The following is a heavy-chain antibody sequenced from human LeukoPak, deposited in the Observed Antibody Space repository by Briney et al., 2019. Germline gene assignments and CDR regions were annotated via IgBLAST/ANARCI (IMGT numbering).Heavy chain of an antibody. Sequence: GGSLRLSCAASGFTLSSYWMSWVRQAPGKGLEWVANIKRDGREKYYVDSGKGRLTISRDNAKNSLFLQMSTLRVEDTAVYYCVRDDGAVKPCWGQGTLVTVSS. V-gene: IGHV3-7*01. CDR3: VRDDGAVKPC. CDR1: GFTLSSYW. D-gene: IGHD6-19*01. J-gene: IGHJ4*02. CDR2: IKRDGREK.